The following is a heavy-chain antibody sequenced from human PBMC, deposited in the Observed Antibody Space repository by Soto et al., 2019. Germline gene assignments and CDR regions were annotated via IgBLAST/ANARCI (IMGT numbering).Heavy chain of an antibody. CDR1: GGTFSSYS. CDR2: IIPSFGTA. V-gene: IGHV1-69*01. Sequence: QVQLVQSGAEVKKPGSSVKVSCKASGGTFSSYSISWVRQAPGQGLEWMGGIIPSFGTANYAQKFQGRVTITADESTSTAYMALSSLRSEDTAVYYCARDRGEWLQPFDYWGQGTLVTVSS. D-gene: IGHD2-21*01. J-gene: IGHJ4*02. CDR3: ARDRGEWLQPFDY.